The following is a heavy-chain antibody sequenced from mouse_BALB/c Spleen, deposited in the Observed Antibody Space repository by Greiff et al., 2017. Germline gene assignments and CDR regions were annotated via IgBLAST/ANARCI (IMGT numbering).Heavy chain of an antibody. J-gene: IGHJ4*01. Sequence: EVKLQESGPGLVKPSQSLSLTCTVTGYSITSDYAWNWIRQFPGNKLEWMGYISYSGSTSYNPSLKSRISITRDTSKNQFFLQLNSVTTEDTATYYCARLRLRRDYAMDYWGQGTSVTVSS. CDR3: ARLRLRRDYAMDY. D-gene: IGHD2-4*01. V-gene: IGHV3-2*02. CDR2: ISYSGST. CDR1: GYSITSDYA.